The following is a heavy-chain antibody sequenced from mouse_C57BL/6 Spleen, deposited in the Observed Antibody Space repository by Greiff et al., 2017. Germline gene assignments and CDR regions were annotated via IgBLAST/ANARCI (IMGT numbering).Heavy chain of an antibody. CDR1: GYAFTNYL. CDR2: INPGSGGT. Sequence: QVQLKQSGAELVRPGTSVKVSCKASGYAFTNYLIEWVKQRPGQGLEWIGVINPGSGGTNYNEKFKGKATLTADKSSSTAYMQLSSLTSEDSAVYFCAREREIYYDYDEGFAYWGQGTLVTVSA. D-gene: IGHD2-4*01. V-gene: IGHV1-54*01. CDR3: AREREIYYDYDEGFAY. J-gene: IGHJ3*01.